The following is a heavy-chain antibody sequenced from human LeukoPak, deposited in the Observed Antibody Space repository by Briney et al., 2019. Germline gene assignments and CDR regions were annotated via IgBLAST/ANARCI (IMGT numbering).Heavy chain of an antibody. V-gene: IGHV4-59*01. Sequence: SETLSLTCTVSGGSISGNYWTWTRHPPGKGLEWIGQIHYRGKADYNPSLRSRIIISVDTSKNQMFLRLSSVTAADTAVYYCARFGIDYDMDVWGQGTKVTVSS. CDR1: GGSISGNY. CDR3: ARFGIDYDMDV. CDR2: IHYRGKA. D-gene: IGHD3-16*01. J-gene: IGHJ6*02.